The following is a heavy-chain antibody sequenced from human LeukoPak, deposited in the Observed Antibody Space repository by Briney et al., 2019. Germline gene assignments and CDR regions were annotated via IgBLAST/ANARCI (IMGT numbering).Heavy chain of an antibody. V-gene: IGHV1-2*02. Sequence: ASVKVPCKASGYTFIHHYIHWVRQAPGQGLEWMGWINPNNGVTKYAQKFQGRVTMTSDTSISTAYMELSRLRSDDTAVYYCARVYRAPDYWGQGTLVTVSS. CDR2: INPNNGVT. CDR3: ARVYRAPDY. CDR1: GYTFIHHY. J-gene: IGHJ4*02. D-gene: IGHD1-26*01.